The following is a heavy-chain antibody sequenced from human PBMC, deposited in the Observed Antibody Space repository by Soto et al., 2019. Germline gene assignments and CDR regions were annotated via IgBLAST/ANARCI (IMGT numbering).Heavy chain of an antibody. CDR1: GFTFSSYW. CDR3: ARAQSIRVGVATIPYYYMDV. CDR2: INSDGSST. D-gene: IGHD5-12*01. J-gene: IGHJ6*03. V-gene: IGHV3-74*01. Sequence: GGSLRLSCAASGFTFSSYWMHWVRQAPGKGLVWVSRINSDGSSTSYADSVKGRFTISRDNAKNTLYLQMNSLRAEDTAVYYCARAQSIRVGVATIPYYYMDVWAKGPRSPSP.